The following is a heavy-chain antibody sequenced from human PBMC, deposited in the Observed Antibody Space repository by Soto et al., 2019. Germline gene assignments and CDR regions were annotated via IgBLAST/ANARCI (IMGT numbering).Heavy chain of an antibody. J-gene: IGHJ4*02. CDR1: GESFSGYY. D-gene: IGHD3-10*01. CDR3: ASIVRGVYKSYYFDY. Sequence: SETLSLTCAVYGESFSGYYWSGIRQATGKGLEWIGEINHSGRTNYNRSLKSRDTISVDTSQTHFSLKLSSVTAPDTASYSCASIVRGVYKSYYFDYWGQGPLVTVSS. CDR2: INHSGRT. V-gene: IGHV4-34*01.